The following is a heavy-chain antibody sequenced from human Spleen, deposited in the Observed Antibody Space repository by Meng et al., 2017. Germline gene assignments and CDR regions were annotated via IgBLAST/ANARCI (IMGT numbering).Heavy chain of an antibody. D-gene: IGHD4-11*01. CDR1: GGSIRSYH. V-gene: IGHV4-59*12. CDR3: ARGPTTMAHDFDY. J-gene: IGHJ4*02. Sequence: QVQLQESGPGLVKPSETLSLTCSVSGGSIRSYHWSWIRQPPGKGLEWIGEINHSGSTNYNPSLESRATISVDTSQNNLSLKLSSVTAADSAVYYCARGPTTMAHDFDYWGQGTLVTVSS. CDR2: INHSGST.